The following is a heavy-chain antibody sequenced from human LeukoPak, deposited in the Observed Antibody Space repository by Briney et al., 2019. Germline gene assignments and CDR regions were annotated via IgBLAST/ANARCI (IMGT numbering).Heavy chain of an antibody. V-gene: IGHV3-48*01. J-gene: IGHJ4*02. D-gene: IGHD5-24*01. CDR1: GFTFSSYA. CDR2: ISSLGSTI. CDR3: ARGEQEMATMSIDY. Sequence: GGSLRLSCAASGFTFSSYAMSWVRQAPGKGLEWVSYISSLGSTIYYADSVKGRFTISRDNAKNSLYLQMNSLRAEDTAVYYCARGEQEMATMSIDYWGQGTLVTLSS.